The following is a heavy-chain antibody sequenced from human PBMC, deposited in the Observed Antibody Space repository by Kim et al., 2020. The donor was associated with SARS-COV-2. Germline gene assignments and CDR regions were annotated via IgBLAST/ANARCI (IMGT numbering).Heavy chain of an antibody. Sequence: GGSLRLSCAASGFTFSSYGMHWVRQAPGKGLEWVAVIWYDGSNKYYADSVKGRCTITRDNSKNTLYLHMNSLRAEDTAVYFCARDGDYDLTAIDYWGQGTLVTVSS. V-gene: IGHV3-33*01. CDR1: GFTFSSYG. D-gene: IGHD3-3*01. CDR3: ARDGDYDLTAIDY. J-gene: IGHJ4*02. CDR2: IWYDGSNK.